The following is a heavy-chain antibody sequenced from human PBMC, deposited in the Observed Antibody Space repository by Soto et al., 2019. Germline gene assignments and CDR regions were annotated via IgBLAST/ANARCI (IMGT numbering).Heavy chain of an antibody. CDR2: IIPMFGTT. Sequence: QVQLVQSGAEVTKPGSSVKVSCKASGGTFSRYAINWVRQAPGQGLEWMGGIIPMFGTTNYAQKFKGRVTITADESTSTVYMELNTLRSEDAAVYYCARASIHGSSWYFWFDPWGQGTLVTVSS. D-gene: IGHD6-13*01. J-gene: IGHJ5*01. CDR3: ARASIHGSSWYFWFDP. V-gene: IGHV1-69*01. CDR1: GGTFSRYA.